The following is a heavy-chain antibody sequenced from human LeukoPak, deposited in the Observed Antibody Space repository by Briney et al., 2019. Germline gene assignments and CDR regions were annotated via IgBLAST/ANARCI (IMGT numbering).Heavy chain of an antibody. CDR1: GFTFSSYE. CDR2: ISSSGSTI. Sequence: GGSLRLSCAASGFTFSSYEMNWVRQAPGKGLEWVSYISSSGSTIYYADSVKGRFTISRDNAKNSLYLQMNSLRAEDTAVYYCARDEDRFGDNKMDYWGQGTLVTVSS. J-gene: IGHJ4*02. D-gene: IGHD3-10*01. V-gene: IGHV3-48*03. CDR3: ARDEDRFGDNKMDY.